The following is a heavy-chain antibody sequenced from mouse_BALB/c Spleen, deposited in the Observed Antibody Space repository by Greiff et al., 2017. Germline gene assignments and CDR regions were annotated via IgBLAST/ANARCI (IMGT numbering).Heavy chain of an antibody. CDR2: INPYNDGT. J-gene: IGHJ3*01. D-gene: IGHD2-3*01. V-gene: IGHV1-14*01. CDR3: ARAGIYDGDYRWFAY. CDR1: GYTFTSYV. Sequence: VQLQQSGPELVKPGASVKMSCKASGYTFTSYVMHWVKQKPGQGLEWIGYINPYNDGTKYNEKFKGKATLTSDKATSTDYMELSSLTSEDSAVYYCARAGIYDGDYRWFAYWGQGTLVTVSA.